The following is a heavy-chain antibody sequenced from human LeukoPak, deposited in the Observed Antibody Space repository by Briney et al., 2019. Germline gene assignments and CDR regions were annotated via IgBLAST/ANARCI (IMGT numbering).Heavy chain of an antibody. CDR1: GYTFTSYY. V-gene: IGHV1-46*01. J-gene: IGHJ6*02. CDR2: IYPSGGST. Sequence: ASVKVSCKASGYTFTSYYMHWVRQAPGQGLEWMGIIYPSGGSTSYAQKFQGRVTMTRDTSTSTVYMELSSLRSEDTAVYYCARGGFHACGGDCYLIDYYYYYGMDVWGQGTTVTVSS. D-gene: IGHD2-21*02. CDR3: ARGGFHACGGDCYLIDYYYYYGMDV.